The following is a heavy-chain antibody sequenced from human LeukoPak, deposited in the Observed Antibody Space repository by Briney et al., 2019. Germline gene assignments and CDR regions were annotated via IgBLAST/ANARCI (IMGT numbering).Heavy chain of an antibody. J-gene: IGHJ4*02. CDR1: GFTFDDYV. D-gene: IGHD6-13*01. V-gene: IGHV3-43*02. Sequence: GGSLSLSCAASGFTFDDYVIYWVRQGPGKGLDWVSLISGDGGSIYYADSVKGRFTISRDNSKNSLYLQMNSLRTEDTALYYCAKEDYSSSWYALDYWGQGTLVTVSS. CDR2: ISGDGGSI. CDR3: AKEDYSSSWYALDY.